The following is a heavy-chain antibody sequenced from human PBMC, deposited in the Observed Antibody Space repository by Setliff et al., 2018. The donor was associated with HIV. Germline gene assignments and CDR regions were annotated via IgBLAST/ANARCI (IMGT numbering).Heavy chain of an antibody. CDR1: GYTVTELS. V-gene: IGHV1-24*01. D-gene: IGHD4-17*01. CDR3: ARDGWWRQYDYGIDY. CDR2: FDPEDNKI. J-gene: IGHJ4*02. Sequence: ASVKVSCKVSGYTVTELSINWVRQAPGKGPEWMGGFDPEDNKIVYAQKLQGRVTMTTDTSTSTAYMELRSLRSDDTAVYYCARDGWWRQYDYGIDYWGQGTLVTVSS.